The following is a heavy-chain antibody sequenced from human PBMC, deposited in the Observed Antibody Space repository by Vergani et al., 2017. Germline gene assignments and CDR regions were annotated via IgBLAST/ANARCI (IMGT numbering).Heavy chain of an antibody. CDR2: ISYDGSNK. V-gene: IGHV3-30*01. D-gene: IGHD3-10*01. CDR3: ARDNNGEVLLWFGELLDV. CDR1: GFTFSSYA. J-gene: IGHJ6*02. Sequence: QVQLVESGGGVVQPGRSLRLSCAASGFTFSSYAMHWVRQAPGKGLEWVAVISYDGSNKYYADSVKGRFTISRDNSKNTLYLQMNSLRAEDTAVYYCARDNNGEVLLWFGELLDVWGQGTTVTVSS.